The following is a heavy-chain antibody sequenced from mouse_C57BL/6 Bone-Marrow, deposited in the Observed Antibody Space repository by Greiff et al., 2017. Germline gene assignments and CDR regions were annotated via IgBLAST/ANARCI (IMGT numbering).Heavy chain of an antibody. V-gene: IGHV14-1*01. CDR2: IDPEDGDT. Sequence: EVQLQQSGAELVRPGASVKLSCTASGFNIKDYYMHWVKQRPEQGLEWIGRIDPEDGDTDYAPKFQGKATMTADTSSNTSYLQLSSLTSEVTAVYCCTTPPGGDYGGQGTGLTVSA. CDR3: TTPPGGDY. CDR1: GFNIKDYY. J-gene: IGHJ2*03.